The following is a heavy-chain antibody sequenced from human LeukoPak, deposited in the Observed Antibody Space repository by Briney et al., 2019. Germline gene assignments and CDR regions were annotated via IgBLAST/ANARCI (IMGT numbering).Heavy chain of an antibody. CDR2: IWYDGSNK. CDR3: ARDIYYDSSGFDY. J-gene: IGHJ4*02. Sequence: GRSLRLSCAASGFTFSSHGMHWVRQAPGKGLEWVAVIWYDGSNKYYADSVKGRFTISRDNSKNTLYLQMNSLRAEDTAVYYCARDIYYDSSGFDYWGQGTLVTVSS. D-gene: IGHD3-22*01. CDR1: GFTFSSHG. V-gene: IGHV3-33*01.